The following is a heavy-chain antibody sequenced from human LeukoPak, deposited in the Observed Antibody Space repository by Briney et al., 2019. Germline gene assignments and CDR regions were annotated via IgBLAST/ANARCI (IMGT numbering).Heavy chain of an antibody. CDR3: ARGAVAGPNEDY. Sequence: TGGSLRLSCAASGFTFSSYGMHWVRQAPGKGLEWVAFIRYDGSNKYYADSVKGRFTISRDNSKNTLYLQMNSLRAEDTAVYYCARGAVAGPNEDYWGQGTLVTVSS. V-gene: IGHV3-30*02. CDR2: IRYDGSNK. J-gene: IGHJ4*02. D-gene: IGHD6-19*01. CDR1: GFTFSSYG.